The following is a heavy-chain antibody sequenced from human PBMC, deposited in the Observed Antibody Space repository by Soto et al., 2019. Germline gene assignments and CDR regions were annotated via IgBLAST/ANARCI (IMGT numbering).Heavy chain of an antibody. CDR1: GYTFTSYD. J-gene: IGHJ6*02. D-gene: IGHD6-13*01. Sequence: SVKVSCKASGYTFTSYDINWVRQAPGQGLEWMGGIIPIFGTANYAQKFQGRVTITADESTSTAYMELSSLRSEDTAVYYCARDQLAAAGNLRDYYYGMDVWGQGTTVTVSS. CDR2: IIPIFGTA. CDR3: ARDQLAAAGNLRDYYYGMDV. V-gene: IGHV1-69*13.